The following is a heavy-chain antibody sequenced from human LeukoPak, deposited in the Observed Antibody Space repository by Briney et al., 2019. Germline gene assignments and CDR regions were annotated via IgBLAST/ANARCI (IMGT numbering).Heavy chain of an antibody. CDR2: ISAYNGNT. D-gene: IGHD3-22*01. Sequence: ASVKVSCKASGGTFSSYAISWVRQAPGQGLEWMGWISAYNGNTNYAQKLQGRVTMTTDTSTSTAYMELRSLRSDDTAVYYCARDRQVGYDSSGYWSAFDIWGQGTMVTVSS. CDR1: GGTFSSYA. V-gene: IGHV1-18*01. J-gene: IGHJ3*02. CDR3: ARDRQVGYDSSGYWSAFDI.